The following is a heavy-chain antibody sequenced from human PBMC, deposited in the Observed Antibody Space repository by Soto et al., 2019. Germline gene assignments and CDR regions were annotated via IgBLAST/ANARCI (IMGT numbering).Heavy chain of an antibody. J-gene: IGHJ5*02. D-gene: IGHD3-3*01. CDR2: IWYDGSNK. V-gene: IGHV3-33*01. Sequence: GGSLRLSCAASGFTFSSYGMHWVRQAPGKGLEWVAVIWYDGSNKYYADSVKGRFTISRDNSKNTLYLQMNSLRAEDTAVYYCARGVRFLEWLNWFDPWGQGTLVTVSS. CDR3: ARGVRFLEWLNWFDP. CDR1: GFTFSSYG.